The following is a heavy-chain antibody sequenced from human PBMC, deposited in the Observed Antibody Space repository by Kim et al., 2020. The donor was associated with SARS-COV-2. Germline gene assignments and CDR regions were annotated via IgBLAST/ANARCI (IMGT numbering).Heavy chain of an antibody. CDR2: ILHDGSNK. CDR3: ARDDILTGYTIDY. J-gene: IGHJ4*02. CDR1: GFIFSDYG. D-gene: IGHD3-9*01. V-gene: IGHV3-33*08. Sequence: LRLSCAVSGFIFSDYGMHWVRQVPGKGLEWVAVILHDGSNKFYTDSVKGRFTIYRDDPRNTLYLQMSSLRVEDTAVYYCARDDILTGYTIDYWGQGTLVTVSS.